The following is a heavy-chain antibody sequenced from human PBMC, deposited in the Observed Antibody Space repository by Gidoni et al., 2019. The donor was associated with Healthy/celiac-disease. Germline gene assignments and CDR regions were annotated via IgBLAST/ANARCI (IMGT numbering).Heavy chain of an antibody. CDR3: ARDGRRDYGDYYYYYGMDV. J-gene: IGHJ6*02. CDR2: IYHSGST. CDR1: GGSTCSSNW. V-gene: IGHV4-4*02. D-gene: IGHD4-17*01. Sequence: QLQLQESGTGLVKLSRTLSLTCAVSGGSTCSSNWWSWVRQPPGKGLEWIGEIYHSGSTNYNPSLKSRVTISVDKSKNQFSLELSSVTAADTAGYYCARDGRRDYGDYYYYYGMDVWGQGTTVTVSS.